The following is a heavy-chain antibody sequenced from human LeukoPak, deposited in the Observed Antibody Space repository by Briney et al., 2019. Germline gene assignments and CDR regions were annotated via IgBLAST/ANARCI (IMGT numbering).Heavy chain of an antibody. J-gene: IGHJ4*02. V-gene: IGHV3-23*01. CDR2: ISGSSSVT. D-gene: IGHD2-21*01. CDR1: GFTFSNYA. CDR3: AKDRATSVARVYDY. Sequence: RTGGSLRLFCVASGFTFSNYAMTWVRQAPGKGLEWVSVISGSSSVTSYADSVKGRFTISRDNSKNTLYLQMNSLRDEDTATYYCAKDRATSVARVYDYWGQGTLVTVSS.